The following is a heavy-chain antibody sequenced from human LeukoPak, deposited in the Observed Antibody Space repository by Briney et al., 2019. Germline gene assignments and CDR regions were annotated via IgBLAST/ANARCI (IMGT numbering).Heavy chain of an antibody. CDR2: IYTSGST. J-gene: IGHJ4*02. CDR3: ARALQGSRVVTVGYFDY. CDR1: GGSISSSSYY. D-gene: IGHD4-23*01. V-gene: IGHV4-61*02. Sequence: PSETLSLTCTVSGGSISSSSYYWSWIRRPAGKGLEWIGRIYTSGSTNYNPSLKSRVTISVDTSKNQFSLKLSSVTAADTAVYYCARALQGSRVVTVGYFDYWGQGTLVTVSS.